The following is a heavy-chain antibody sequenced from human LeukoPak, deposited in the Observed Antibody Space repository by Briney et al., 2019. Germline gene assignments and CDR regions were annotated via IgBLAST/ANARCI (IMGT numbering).Heavy chain of an antibody. CDR2: ISITTNYI. CDR1: GFTFSSYS. Sequence: GGSLRLSCAASGFTFSSYSLNWIRQAPGRGLEWVSYISITTNYIYYADSVKGRFTISRDNAKNSLYLEMNSLRGEDTAVYYCAKEIKLMPFDYWGQGTLVAVSS. J-gene: IGHJ4*02. V-gene: IGHV3-21*01. CDR3: AKEIKLMPFDY. D-gene: IGHD2-2*01.